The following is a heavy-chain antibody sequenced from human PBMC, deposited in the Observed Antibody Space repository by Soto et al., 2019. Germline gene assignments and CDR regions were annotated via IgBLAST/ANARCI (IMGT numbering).Heavy chain of an antibody. D-gene: IGHD1-26*01. Sequence: HPWGSLLLSCASSVFTFSVYWMHWARQVPGKGLVWVSRINSDGSITGYADSVKGRFTISRENAKNTLYLQMSNLRVEDTAVYFCARVGANNWQWGQGTLVT. CDR2: INSDGSIT. CDR3: ARVGANNWQ. V-gene: IGHV3-74*01. J-gene: IGHJ4*02. CDR1: VFTFSVYW.